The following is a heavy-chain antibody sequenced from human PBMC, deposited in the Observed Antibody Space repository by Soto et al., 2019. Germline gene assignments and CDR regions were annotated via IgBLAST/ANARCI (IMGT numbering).Heavy chain of an antibody. CDR1: GGSISSSNW. D-gene: IGHD3-22*01. Sequence: PSETLSLTCAVSGGSISSSNWWSWVRQPPGKGLEWIGEIYHSGSTNYNPSLKSRVTISVDKSKNQFSLKLSSVTAADTAVYYCARIHYYDSRAAFDIWGQGTMVTVSS. J-gene: IGHJ3*02. CDR2: IYHSGST. CDR3: ARIHYYDSRAAFDI. V-gene: IGHV4-4*02.